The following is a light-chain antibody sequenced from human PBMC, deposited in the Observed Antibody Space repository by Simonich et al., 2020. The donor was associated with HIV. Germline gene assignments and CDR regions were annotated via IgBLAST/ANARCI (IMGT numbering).Light chain of an antibody. Sequence: EIVMTQSPVTLSVSPGERATLSCRVSQSVSNTLAWYQQNPGQAPRLLIYGASTRATGVPDRFSGSGSGTEFSLTISSLQSEDSAVYYCQQYNKWPLTFGGVTKVEIK. V-gene: IGKV3-15*01. J-gene: IGKJ4*01. CDR1: QSVSNT. CDR2: GAS. CDR3: QQYNKWPLT.